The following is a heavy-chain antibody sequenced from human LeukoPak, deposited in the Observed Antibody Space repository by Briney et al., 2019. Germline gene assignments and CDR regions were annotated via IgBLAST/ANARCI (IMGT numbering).Heavy chain of an antibody. V-gene: IGHV3-23*01. J-gene: IGHJ6*04. CDR3: AKGGVRAYYGMDV. CDR2: ISGSGGST. Sequence: GGSLRLSCAASGFTFSSYAMSWVRQAPGKGLEWVSAISGSGGSTYYADSVKGRFTISRDNSKNSLYLQMNSLRAEDTAVYYCAKGGVRAYYGMDVWGKGTTVTVSS. CDR1: GFTFSSYA. D-gene: IGHD3-10*01.